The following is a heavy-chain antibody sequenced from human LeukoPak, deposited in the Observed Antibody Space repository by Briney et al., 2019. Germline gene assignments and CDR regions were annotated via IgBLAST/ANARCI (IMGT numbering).Heavy chain of an antibody. CDR1: GGSFSGYY. CDR3: AGVVDSSDYYNWFDP. Sequence: PSETLSLTCAVYGGSFSGYYWSWIRQPPGKGLEWIGEINHSGSTNYNPSLKSRVTISVDTSKNQFSLKLSSVTAADTAVYYCAGVVDSSDYYNWFDPWGQGTLVTVSS. J-gene: IGHJ5*02. V-gene: IGHV4-34*01. D-gene: IGHD3-22*01. CDR2: INHSGST.